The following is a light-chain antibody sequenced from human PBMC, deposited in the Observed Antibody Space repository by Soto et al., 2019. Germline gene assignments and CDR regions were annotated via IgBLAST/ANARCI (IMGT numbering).Light chain of an antibody. Sequence: QSALTQPASVSGSPGQSITISCSGTSRDVGGYDYVSWYQQYPGKAPKLLIYEVSNRPSGFSNRFSGSKSGNTASLTISGLQAEDEANYYCISYTSSSAPYVFGTGTKVTVL. J-gene: IGLJ1*01. CDR3: ISYTSSSAPYV. V-gene: IGLV2-14*01. CDR2: EVS. CDR1: SRDVGGYDY.